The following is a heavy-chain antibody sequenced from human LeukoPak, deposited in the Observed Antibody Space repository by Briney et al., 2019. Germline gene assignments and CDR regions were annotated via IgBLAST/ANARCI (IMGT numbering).Heavy chain of an antibody. CDR2: ISGSGGST. Sequence: GGSLRLSCAASGFTFSSYAMSWVRQAPGKGLEWVSAISGSGGSTYYADSVKGRFTISRDNSKNTLYLQMNSLRAEDTAVYYCAKRFWIVGATTSYYFDYWGQGTLVTVSS. V-gene: IGHV3-23*01. CDR3: AKRFWIVGATTSYYFDY. CDR1: GFTFSSYA. J-gene: IGHJ4*02. D-gene: IGHD1-26*01.